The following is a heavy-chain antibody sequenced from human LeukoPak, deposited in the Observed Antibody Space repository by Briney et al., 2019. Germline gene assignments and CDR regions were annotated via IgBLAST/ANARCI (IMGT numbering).Heavy chain of an antibody. J-gene: IGHJ3*02. V-gene: IGHV1-69*04. CDR2: IIPIFGIA. CDR3: AMGDTAMGDAFDSFDI. Sequence: SVKVSCKASGGTFSSYAVSWVRQAPGQGLEWMGRIIPIFGIANYAQKFQGRVTITADKSTSTAYMELSSLRSEDTAAYYCAMGDTAMGDAFDSFDIWGQGTMVTVSS. D-gene: IGHD5-18*01. CDR1: GGTFSSYA.